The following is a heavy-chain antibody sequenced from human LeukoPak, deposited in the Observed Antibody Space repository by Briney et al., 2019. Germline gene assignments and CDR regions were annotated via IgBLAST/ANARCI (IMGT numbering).Heavy chain of an antibody. V-gene: IGHV3-23*01. CDR2: ISGSGGST. J-gene: IGHJ4*02. D-gene: IGHD3-10*01. CDR3: AKEGRFSAMVRGVNFDY. CDR1: GFTFSSYA. Sequence: GGSLRLSCAASGFTFSSYAMSWVRHAPGKGLEWVSAISGSGGSTYYADSVKGRFTISRDNSKNTLYLQMNSLRAEDTAVYYCAKEGRFSAMVRGVNFDYWGQGTLVTVSS.